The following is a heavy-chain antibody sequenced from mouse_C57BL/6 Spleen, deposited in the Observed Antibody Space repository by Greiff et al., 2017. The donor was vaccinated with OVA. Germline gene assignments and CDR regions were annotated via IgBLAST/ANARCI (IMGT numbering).Heavy chain of an antibody. CDR2: IDPSDSYT. D-gene: IGHD1-1*02. Sequence: KESCKASGYTFTSYWMQWVKQRPGQGLEWIGEIDPSDSYTNYNQKFKGKATLTVDTSSSTAYMQLSSLTSEDSAVYYCARRLLWAMDYWGQGTSVTVSS. V-gene: IGHV1-50*01. CDR1: GYTFTSYW. CDR3: ARRLLWAMDY. J-gene: IGHJ4*01.